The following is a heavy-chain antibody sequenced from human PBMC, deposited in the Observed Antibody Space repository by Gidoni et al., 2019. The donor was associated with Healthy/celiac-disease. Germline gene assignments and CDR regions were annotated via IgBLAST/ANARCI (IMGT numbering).Heavy chain of an antibody. CDR2: IYYSGST. CDR3: ASLYYDFYNWYFDL. CDR1: GDSISSSSYY. V-gene: IGHV4-39*01. D-gene: IGHD3-3*01. J-gene: IGHJ2*01. Sequence: QLQLQESGPGLVKPSETLSLTCTVSGDSISSSSYYWGWIRQPPGKGLEWIGSIYYSGSTYYNPSLKSRVTISVDTSKNQFSLKLSSVTAADTAVYYCASLYYDFYNWYFDLWGRGTLVTVSS.